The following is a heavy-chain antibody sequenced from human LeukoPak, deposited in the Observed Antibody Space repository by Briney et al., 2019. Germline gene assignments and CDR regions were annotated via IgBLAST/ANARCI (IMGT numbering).Heavy chain of an antibody. D-gene: IGHD6-19*01. CDR1: GGSISGYY. J-gene: IGHJ3*02. V-gene: IGHV4-59*08. CDR3: ARGNPSSGDAFNI. Sequence: PSETLSLTCTVSGGSISGYYCIWIRQPPGKGLEWVGYIYYSGSTSYNPSLRSRVTISVDTSKNQFSLKVSSVTASDTAVYYCARGNPSSGDAFNIWAEGQRSPSLQ. CDR2: IYYSGST.